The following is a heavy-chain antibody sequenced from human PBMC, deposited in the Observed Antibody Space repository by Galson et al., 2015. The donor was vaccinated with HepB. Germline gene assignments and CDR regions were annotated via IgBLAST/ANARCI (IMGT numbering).Heavy chain of an antibody. CDR1: GYTFTTNG. CDR3: ARDRDYRFDY. Sequence: CKASGYTFTTNGISWVRQAPGQGLEWMGWISANSGNTKYAQNLQGRVTLTRDTSTSTAYLELRSLRSDDTAAYYCARDRDYRFDYWGQGTLVTVSS. V-gene: IGHV1-18*04. CDR2: ISANSGNT. J-gene: IGHJ4*02. D-gene: IGHD4/OR15-4a*01.